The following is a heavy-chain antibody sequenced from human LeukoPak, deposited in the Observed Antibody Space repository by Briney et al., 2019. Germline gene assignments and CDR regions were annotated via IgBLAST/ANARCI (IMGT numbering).Heavy chain of an antibody. CDR1: GGSISSGGYS. D-gene: IGHD5-18*01. V-gene: IGHV4-61*02. CDR3: ARARVNTAMADEGYFDY. J-gene: IGHJ4*02. Sequence: SQTLSLTCAVSGGSISSGGYSWSWIRQPAGKGLEWIGRIYTSGSTNYNPSLKSRVTMSVDTSKNQFSLKLSSVTAADTAVYYCARARVNTAMADEGYFDYWGQGTLVTVSS. CDR2: IYTSGST.